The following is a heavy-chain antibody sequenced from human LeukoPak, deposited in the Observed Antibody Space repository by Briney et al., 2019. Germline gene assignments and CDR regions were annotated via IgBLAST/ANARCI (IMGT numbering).Heavy chain of an antibody. V-gene: IGHV3-48*02. J-gene: IGHJ4*02. Sequence: GGSLRLSCAASGFTFSSYAMNWVRQAPGKGLEWVAYITLSRTTIYYADSVKGRFTISRDNAKNSLSLQMNSLRDEDTAVYYCARETPDSSSWTAFDFWGQGTLVTVSS. D-gene: IGHD6-13*01. CDR2: ITLSRTTI. CDR3: ARETPDSSSWTAFDF. CDR1: GFTFSSYA.